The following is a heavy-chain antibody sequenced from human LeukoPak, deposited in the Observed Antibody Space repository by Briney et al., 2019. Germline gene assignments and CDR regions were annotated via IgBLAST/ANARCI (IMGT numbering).Heavy chain of an antibody. J-gene: IGHJ4*02. Sequence: GGSLRLSCAASGFTFSSYAMSWVRQAPGKGLEWVSAISGSGGSTYYADSVKGRFTISRDNSKNTLYLQMNSLRAEDTAVYYCARESAGSSGWYLDYWGQGTLVTVSS. V-gene: IGHV3-23*01. CDR2: ISGSGGST. CDR1: GFTFSSYA. D-gene: IGHD6-19*01. CDR3: ARESAGSSGWYLDY.